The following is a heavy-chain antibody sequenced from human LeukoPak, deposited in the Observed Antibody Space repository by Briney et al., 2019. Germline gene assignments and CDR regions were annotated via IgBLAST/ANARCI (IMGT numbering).Heavy chain of an antibody. CDR3: ATSFYSGTKLDY. CDR1: GXXYXXYW. D-gene: IGHD1-26*01. CDR2: INGDATST. Sequence: GGSLRLSCAASGXXYXXYWMXWXXXTPGXXLXXVXLINGDATSTSYADSVKGRFTIYRDRAKNTLYLQMNGLRADDTAVYYCATSFYSGTKLDYWGQGTLVTVSS. V-gene: IGHV3-74*01. J-gene: IGHJ4*02.